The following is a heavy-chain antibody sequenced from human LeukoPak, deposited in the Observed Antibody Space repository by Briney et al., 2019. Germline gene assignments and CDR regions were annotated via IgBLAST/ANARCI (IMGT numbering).Heavy chain of an antibody. Sequence: PSETLSLTCTVSGGSINNYYWNWIRQPPGKGLEWIGYIYSNVNTSYNPSLKSRVTISVDTSNNQFSLKLSSVTAADTAVYYCARAGSYRNYGHIWGQGTLVTVSS. J-gene: IGHJ4*02. CDR3: ARAGSYRNYGHI. CDR2: IYSNVNT. V-gene: IGHV4-59*01. D-gene: IGHD3-16*02. CDR1: GGSINNYY.